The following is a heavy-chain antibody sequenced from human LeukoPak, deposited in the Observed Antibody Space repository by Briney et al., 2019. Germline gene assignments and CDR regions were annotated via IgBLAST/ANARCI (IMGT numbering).Heavy chain of an antibody. V-gene: IGHV1-46*01. CDR1: GYTFTSYY. CDR2: INPSGGST. J-gene: IGHJ4*02. CDR3: ARDEVDYDSSGWPDY. D-gene: IGHD6-19*01. Sequence: ASVKVSCKASGYTFTSYYMHWVRHAPGQGLEWMGIINPSGGSTSYAQKFQGRVTMTRDTSTSTVYMELSSLRSEDTAVYYCARDEVDYDSSGWPDYWGQGTLVTVSS.